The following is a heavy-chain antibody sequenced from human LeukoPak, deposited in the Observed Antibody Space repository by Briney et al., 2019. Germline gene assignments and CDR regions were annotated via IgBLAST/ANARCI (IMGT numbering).Heavy chain of an antibody. CDR2: INPSGGST. CDR1: GYTFTSYY. D-gene: IGHD2-2*01. J-gene: IGHJ6*02. Sequence: GASVKVSCKASGYTFTSYYMHWVRQAPGQGLEWMGIINPSGGSTSYAQKFQGRVTMTRDTSTSTVYMELSSLRSEDTAVYYCARESAGSTSCYGPRPCRDYYYGMDVWGQGTTVTVSS. CDR3: ARESAGSTSCYGPRPCRDYYYGMDV. V-gene: IGHV1-46*01.